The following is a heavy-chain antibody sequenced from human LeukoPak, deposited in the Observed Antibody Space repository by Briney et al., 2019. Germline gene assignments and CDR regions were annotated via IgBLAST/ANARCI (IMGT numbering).Heavy chain of an antibody. Sequence: ASVKVSCKASGCTFTSYDINWVRQATGQGLEWMGWMNPNSGNTGYAEKFQGRVTMIRNISIRTAYMELSTLRSDDTAVYYCARGRGYGYGYADYWGQGTLVTVSS. J-gene: IGHJ4*02. CDR2: MNPNSGNT. CDR1: GCTFTSYD. D-gene: IGHD5-18*01. CDR3: ARGRGYGYGYADY. V-gene: IGHV1-8*01.